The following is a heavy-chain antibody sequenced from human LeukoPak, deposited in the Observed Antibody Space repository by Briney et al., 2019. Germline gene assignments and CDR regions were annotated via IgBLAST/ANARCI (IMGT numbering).Heavy chain of an antibody. CDR3: ARGLDWLLPQTWFDP. CDR2: ISAYNGNT. CDR1: GYTFTSYG. J-gene: IGHJ5*02. Sequence: ASVKVSCKASGYTFTSYGISWVRLAPGQGLEWMGWISAYNGNTNYAQKFQGRVTMTRNTSISTAYMELSSLRSEDTAVYYCARGLDWLLPQTWFDPWGQGTLVTVSS. D-gene: IGHD3-9*01. V-gene: IGHV1-18*01.